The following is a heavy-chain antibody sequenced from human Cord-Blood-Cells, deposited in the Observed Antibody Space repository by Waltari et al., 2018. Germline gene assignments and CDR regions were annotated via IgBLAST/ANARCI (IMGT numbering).Heavy chain of an antibody. D-gene: IGHD6-19*01. V-gene: IGHV4-34*01. CDR2: INHSGST. CDR3: ARAGHSSGWYAFDI. J-gene: IGHJ3*02. CDR1: GGSFSGYY. Sequence: QVQLLQWGAGLLKPSETLSLTCAVHGGSFSGYYWSRIRQPPGKGLEWIGEINHSGSTNYNPSLKSRVTISVDTSKNQFSLKLSSVTAADTAVYYCARAGHSSGWYAFDIWGQGTMVTVSS.